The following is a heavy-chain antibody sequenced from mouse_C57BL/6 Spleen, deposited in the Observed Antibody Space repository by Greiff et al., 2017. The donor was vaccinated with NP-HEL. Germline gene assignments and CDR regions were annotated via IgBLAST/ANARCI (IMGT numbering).Heavy chain of an antibody. J-gene: IGHJ2*01. CDR3: ARGFYYADCDY. CDR1: GYTFTSYW. Sequence: QVQLQQPGAELVRPGSSVKLSCKASGYTFTSYWMHWVKQRPIQGLEWIGNIDPSDSETHYNQKFKDKATLTVDKTSSTAYMQLSSLTSADSAVYYCARGFYYADCDYWGQGTPLTVSS. CDR2: IDPSDSET. D-gene: IGHD1-1*01. V-gene: IGHV1-52*01.